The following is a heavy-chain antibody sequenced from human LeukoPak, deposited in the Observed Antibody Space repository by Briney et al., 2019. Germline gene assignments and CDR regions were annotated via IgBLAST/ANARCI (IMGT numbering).Heavy chain of an antibody. J-gene: IGHJ4*02. CDR3: ARGLSAIVH. CDR1: GGSFSGYY. Sequence: SETLSLTCAVYGGSFSGYYWSWIRQPPGKGLEWIGEINHSGSTNYNPSLKSRVTISVDTSKNQFSLKMSSVTAADTAVYYCARGLSAIVHWGQGTLVTVSS. D-gene: IGHD2-21*02. V-gene: IGHV4-34*01. CDR2: INHSGST.